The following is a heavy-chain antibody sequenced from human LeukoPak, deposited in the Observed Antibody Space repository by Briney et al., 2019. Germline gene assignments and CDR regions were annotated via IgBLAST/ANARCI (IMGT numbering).Heavy chain of an antibody. CDR1: GGSFSGYY. V-gene: IGHV4-34*01. CDR3: ARGYYSSGWFDY. D-gene: IGHD6-19*01. Sequence: SETLSLTCSVYGGSFSGYYWSWIRQTPGKGLEWIGEINHTGSTNYNPSLKSRVTISVDTSKNQFSLKLSSVIAADTAVYYCARGYYSSGWFDYWGQGTLVTVSS. J-gene: IGHJ4*02. CDR2: INHTGST.